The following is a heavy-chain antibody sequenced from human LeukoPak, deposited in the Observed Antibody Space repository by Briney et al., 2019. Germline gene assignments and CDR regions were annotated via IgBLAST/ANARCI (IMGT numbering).Heavy chain of an antibody. CDR2: ISAYNGDT. CDR3: ARVNGYSSSPDY. V-gene: IGHV1-18*01. Sequence: ASVKVSCKPSGYIFAHNGISWVRQAPGQGPEWMGWISAYNGDTNYAQKLQGRVTMTTDTSTSTAYMELRSLRSDDTAVYYCARVNGYSSSPDYWGQGTLVTVSS. CDR1: GYIFAHNG. J-gene: IGHJ4*02. D-gene: IGHD6-13*01.